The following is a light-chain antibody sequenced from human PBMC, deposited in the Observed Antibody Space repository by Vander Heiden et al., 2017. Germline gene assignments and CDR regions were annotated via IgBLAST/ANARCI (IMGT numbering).Light chain of an antibody. CDR1: QSISSW. Sequence: DIQMTHSPSTLSASVGDRVTITCRASQSISSWLAWYQQKPGKAPKLLIYDASSLESGVPSRFSGSGSGTEFTLTISSLQPDDFATYYCQQDNSYTETFGQGTKVEIK. J-gene: IGKJ1*01. CDR2: DAS. CDR3: QQDNSYTET. V-gene: IGKV1-5*01.